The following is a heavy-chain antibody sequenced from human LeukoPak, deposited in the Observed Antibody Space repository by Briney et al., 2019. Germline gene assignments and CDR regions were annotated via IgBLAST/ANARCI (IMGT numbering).Heavy chain of an antibody. CDR3: ASYYDSSGCFDY. CDR2: IYYSGST. Sequence: SETLSLTCTVSGGSISSGDYYWSWIRQPPGKGLEWIGYIYYSGSTYYNPSLKSRVTISVDTSKNQFSLKLSSLTAADTAVYYCASYYDSSGCFDYWGQGTLVTVSS. J-gene: IGHJ4*02. D-gene: IGHD3-22*01. V-gene: IGHV4-30-4*01. CDR1: GGSISSGDYY.